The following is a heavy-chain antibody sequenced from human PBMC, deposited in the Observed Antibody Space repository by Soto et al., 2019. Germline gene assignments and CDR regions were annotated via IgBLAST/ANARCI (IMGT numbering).Heavy chain of an antibody. V-gene: IGHV3-23*01. Sequence: EVQLLESGGGLVQPGGSLRLSCAASGFTFTTYAMNWVRQAPGKGLEWVSLISNNVGATYYADSVKGRFTISRDISKNTLSLQRNSLRAEDTAMYYCARRSFGAFDIWGQGTMVTVSS. D-gene: IGHD3-10*01. CDR2: ISNNVGAT. J-gene: IGHJ3*02. CDR3: ARRSFGAFDI. CDR1: GFTFTTYA.